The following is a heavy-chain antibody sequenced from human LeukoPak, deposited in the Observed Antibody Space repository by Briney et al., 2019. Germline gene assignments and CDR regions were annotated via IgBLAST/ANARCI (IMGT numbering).Heavy chain of an antibody. D-gene: IGHD1-1*01. CDR1: GYTFTSYT. CDR2: INTNTGNP. CDR3: ARVRAGTREVSWFDP. V-gene: IGHV7-4-1*02. J-gene: IGHJ5*02. Sequence: GASVKVSCKASGYTFTSYTMNWVRQAPGQGLEWMGWINTNTGNPTYAQGFTGRFIFSLDTSVSTAYLQISSLKAEDTAVYYCARVRAGTREVSWFDPWGQGTLVTVSS.